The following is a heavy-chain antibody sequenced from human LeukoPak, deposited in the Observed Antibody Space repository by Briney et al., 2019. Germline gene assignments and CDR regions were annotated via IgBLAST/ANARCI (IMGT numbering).Heavy chain of an antibody. V-gene: IGHV1-46*01. CDR1: GYTFTSYY. CDR2: INPSGGST. J-gene: IGHJ6*03. Sequence: GASVEVSCKASGYTFTSYYMHWVRQAPGQGLEWMGIINPSGGSTSYAQKFQGRVTMTRDMSTSTVYMELSSLRSEDTAVYYCARDSYSSSTLNYYMDVWGKGTTVTVSS. D-gene: IGHD6-13*01. CDR3: ARDSYSSSTLNYYMDV.